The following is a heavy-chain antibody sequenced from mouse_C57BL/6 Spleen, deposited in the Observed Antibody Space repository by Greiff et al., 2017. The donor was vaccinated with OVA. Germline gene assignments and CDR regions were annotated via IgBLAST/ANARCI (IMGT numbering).Heavy chain of an antibody. CDR2: IRSKSNNYAT. V-gene: IGHV10-1*01. Sequence: GGGLVQPKGSLKLSCAASGFSFNTYAMNWVRQAPGKGLEWVARIRSKSNNYATYYADSVKDRFTISRDDSESMLYLQMNNLKTEDTAMYYCVRGYGSSSWFAYWGQGTLVTVSA. J-gene: IGHJ3*01. CDR1: GFSFNTYA. D-gene: IGHD1-1*01. CDR3: VRGYGSSSWFAY.